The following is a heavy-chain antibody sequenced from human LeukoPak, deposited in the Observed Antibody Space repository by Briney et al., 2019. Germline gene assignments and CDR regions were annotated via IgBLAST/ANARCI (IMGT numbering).Heavy chain of an antibody. Sequence: GRSLRLSCAASGFTFSSFGIHWVRQAPGKGLXXXXXIWSDGIKTYYGDSVKGRFTISRDTSRDTVYLQMNSLRAEDTAVYYCARDCDTNSRYSWFDPWGQGTLVTVSS. CDR2: IWSDGIKT. CDR3: ARDCDTNSRYSWFDP. D-gene: IGHD6-13*01. J-gene: IGHJ5*02. V-gene: IGHV3-33*01. CDR1: GFTFSSFG.